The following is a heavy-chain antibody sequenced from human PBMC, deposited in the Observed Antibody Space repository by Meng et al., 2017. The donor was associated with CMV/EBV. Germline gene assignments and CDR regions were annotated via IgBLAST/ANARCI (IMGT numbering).Heavy chain of an antibody. D-gene: IGHD3-3*01. CDR2: ISSSSSYI. V-gene: IGHV3-21*01. Sequence: FSCSSMNWVRQAPGKGLDWVSSISSSSSYIYYADSVKGRFTISRDNAKNSLYLQMNSLRAEDTAVYYCARDGYYDFWSGYYAKNWFDPWGQGTLVTVSS. CDR3: ARDGYYDFWSGYYAKNWFDP. J-gene: IGHJ5*02. CDR1: FSCSS.